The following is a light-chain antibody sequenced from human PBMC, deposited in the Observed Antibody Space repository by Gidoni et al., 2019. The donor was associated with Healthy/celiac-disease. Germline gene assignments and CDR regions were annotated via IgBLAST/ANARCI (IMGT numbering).Light chain of an antibody. V-gene: IGKV1-9*01. CDR1: QGISSY. CDR2: AAS. J-gene: IGKJ4*01. CDR3: QQLNSYPALT. Sequence: IHLTQSPSFLSASVGDRVTITCRASQGISSYLAWYQQKPGKAPKLLIYAASTLQSGVPSRFSGSGSGTEFTLTISSLQPEDFATYYCQQLNSYPALTFGGXTKVEIK.